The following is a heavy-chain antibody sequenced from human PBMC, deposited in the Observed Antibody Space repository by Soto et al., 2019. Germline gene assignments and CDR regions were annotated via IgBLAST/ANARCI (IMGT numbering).Heavy chain of an antibody. J-gene: IGHJ4*02. CDR3: ALGANEHDY. V-gene: IGHV4-39*01. Sequence: SETLSLTCTVSGRSISSSSYYWGWIRQPPRTGLAWIGSIYYSGSTYYNPSLTSRVTISVDTSKNQFSLKLSSVTAADTAVYYCALGANEHDYLGQGTLGTVSS. D-gene: IGHD1-1*01. CDR2: IYYSGST. CDR1: GRSISSSSYY.